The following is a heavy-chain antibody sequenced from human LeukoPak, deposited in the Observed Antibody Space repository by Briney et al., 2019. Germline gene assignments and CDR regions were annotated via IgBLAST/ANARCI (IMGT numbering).Heavy chain of an antibody. V-gene: IGHV3-23*01. J-gene: IGHJ4*02. CDR3: ARSGSGYFDY. Sequence: GGSLRLSCAASGFTFSSHALSWVRQAPGKGLEWVSSLSGSGSNTYYADSVKGRFTISRDNSKNTVYLQMNSLRAEDTAVYYCARSGSGYFDYWGQGSLVTVSS. CDR2: LSGSGSNT. CDR1: GFTFSSHA.